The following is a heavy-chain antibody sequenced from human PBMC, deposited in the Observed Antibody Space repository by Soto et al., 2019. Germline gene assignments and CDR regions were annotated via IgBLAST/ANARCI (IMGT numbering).Heavy chain of an antibody. Sequence: QVQLVESGGGVVQPGRSLRLSCAASGFTFSNYAMHWVRQAPGKGLEWVAVISYDGSNKYYADSVKGRFTISRDNSKNTLYLQMNSLRAEDTAVYYCARDEIRFSWAYGMDVWGQGTTVTVSS. CDR1: GFTFSNYA. CDR3: ARDEIRFSWAYGMDV. D-gene: IGHD3-3*01. V-gene: IGHV3-30-3*01. J-gene: IGHJ6*02. CDR2: ISYDGSNK.